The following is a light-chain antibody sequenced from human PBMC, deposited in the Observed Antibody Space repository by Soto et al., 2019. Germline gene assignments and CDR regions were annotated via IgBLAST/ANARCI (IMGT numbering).Light chain of an antibody. J-gene: IGKJ1*01. CDR3: QQSGSSPWT. Sequence: EMVLTQSPGTLSLSPGDRATLSCRASQSVSNDYVAWVQQKPGQAPRLLIFGASIRVKGIPDRFIGSGSGTDFTLTISRLEPDDFAVYYCQQSGSSPWTFGQGTKVDIK. CDR2: GAS. CDR1: QSVSNDY. V-gene: IGKV3-20*01.